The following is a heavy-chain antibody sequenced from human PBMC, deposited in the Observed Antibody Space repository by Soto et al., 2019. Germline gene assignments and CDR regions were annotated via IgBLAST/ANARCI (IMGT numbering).Heavy chain of an antibody. D-gene: IGHD3-22*01. CDR2: MNPNSGNT. J-gene: IGHJ6*02. V-gene: IGHV1-8*01. CDR1: GYTFTSYD. CDR3: ARGTYYYDSSGSHLDGYYYGMDV. Sequence: ASVKVSCKASGYTFTSYDINWVRQATGQGLEWMGWMNPNSGNTGYAQKFQGRVTMTRNTSISTAYMELSSLRSEDTAVYYCARGTYYYDSSGSHLDGYYYGMDVWGQGTTVPVSS.